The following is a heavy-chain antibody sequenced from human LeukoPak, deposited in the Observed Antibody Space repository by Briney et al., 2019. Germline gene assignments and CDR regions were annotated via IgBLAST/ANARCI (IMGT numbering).Heavy chain of an antibody. D-gene: IGHD4-17*01. CDR2: IYHSGST. J-gene: IGHJ2*01. V-gene: IGHV4-38-2*02. Sequence: SETLSLTCTVSGYSISSGYYWGWIRQPPGKGLEWIGRIYHSGSTYYNPSLKSRVTISVDTSKNQFSLKLSSVTAADTAVYYCARVTVIDWYFDLWGRGTLVTVSS. CDR3: ARVTVIDWYFDL. CDR1: GYSISSGYY.